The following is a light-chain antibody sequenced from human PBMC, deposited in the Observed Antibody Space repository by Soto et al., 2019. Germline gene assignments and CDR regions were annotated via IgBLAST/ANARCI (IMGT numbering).Light chain of an antibody. CDR1: QSISTW. CDR3: QQYDSYPYT. V-gene: IGKV1-5*03. CDR2: KAS. Sequence: DIQMTQSPSTLSASVGDRVTITCRASQSISTWLAWYQQKPGKAPKVLIYKASSLETGVPPRFSGSGSGTEFTRTISSLQPCEFAAYYCQQYDSYPYTFGQGTKLEIK. J-gene: IGKJ2*01.